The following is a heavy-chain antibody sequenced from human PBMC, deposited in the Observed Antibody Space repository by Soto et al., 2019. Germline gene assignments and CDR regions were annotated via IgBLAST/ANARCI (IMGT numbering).Heavy chain of an antibody. CDR2: IIAILGVA. J-gene: IGHJ6*03. CDR3: ARVAEMGTVTEGYYYYMDV. D-gene: IGHD4-17*01. CDR1: GDTFSNHT. Sequence: QVQLVQSGAEVKKPGSSVKVSCKASGDTFSNHTISWVRQAPGQGLEWMGRIIAILGVATYVQNFQGRGTITADKSTTTAYMELSSLRSAETAVYYCARVAEMGTVTEGYYYYMDVWGKGTTVTVSS. V-gene: IGHV1-69*04.